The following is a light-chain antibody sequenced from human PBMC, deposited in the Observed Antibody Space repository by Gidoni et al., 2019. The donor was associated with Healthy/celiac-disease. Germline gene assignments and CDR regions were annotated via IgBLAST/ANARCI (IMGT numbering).Light chain of an antibody. V-gene: IGLV2-14*01. J-gene: IGLJ2*01. CDR3: SSYTSSSTLYVV. CDR2: EVS. Sequence: HSALTHPAPVFGSPGQSTTISCTGTSSDVGGYNYVSWYQQHPGKAPKLMIYEVSNRPSGVSNRFSGSKSGNTASLTISGLQAEDEADYYCSSYTSSSTLYVVFGGGTKLTVL. CDR1: SSDVGGYNY.